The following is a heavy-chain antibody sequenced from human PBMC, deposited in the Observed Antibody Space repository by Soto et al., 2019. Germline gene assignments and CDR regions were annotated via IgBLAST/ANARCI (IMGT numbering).Heavy chain of an antibody. Sequence: EVQLLESGGDLVQPGGSLRLSCAASGFTFRIYDMSWVRQAPGKGLEWVSSLSASGERTDYADSVKGRFTISRDNSKNMLYLQMTSLRSEYTAIYYGVPLNWNHPANFDYWGQGTLVTVSS. CDR1: GFTFRIYD. J-gene: IGHJ4*02. CDR2: LSASGERT. V-gene: IGHV3-23*01. CDR3: VPLNWNHPANFDY. D-gene: IGHD1-1*01.